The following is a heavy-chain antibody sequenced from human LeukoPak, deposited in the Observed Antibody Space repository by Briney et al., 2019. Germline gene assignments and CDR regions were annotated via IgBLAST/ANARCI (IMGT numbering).Heavy chain of an antibody. V-gene: IGHV4-61*01. J-gene: IGHJ5*02. CDR3: ARDRGYCSTASCYAWFDP. CDR1: GGSVSSGSYY. Sequence: PSETLSLTCTVSGGSVSSGSYYWRWIRQPPGKGLEWIGYIYYSGSPNYNPSLKSRVTISVDTSKNQFSLKLSSVTAADTAVYYCARDRGYCSTASCYAWFDPWGQGTLVTVSS. D-gene: IGHD2-2*01. CDR2: IYYSGSP.